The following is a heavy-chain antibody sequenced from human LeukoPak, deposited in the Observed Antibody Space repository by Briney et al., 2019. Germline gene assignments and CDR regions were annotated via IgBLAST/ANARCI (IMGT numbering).Heavy chain of an antibody. J-gene: IGHJ5*02. CDR3: ARGVDGFDP. CDR2: IAIAGDT. Sequence: GGSLRLSCAASGFTFSRYDIHWVRQAAGKGLEWVAAIAIAGDTFYAASVKGRFTISRENAKNSLYLQMNSLRAGDTAVYYCARGVDGFDPWGQGTLATVSS. V-gene: IGHV3-13*01. CDR1: GFTFSRYD.